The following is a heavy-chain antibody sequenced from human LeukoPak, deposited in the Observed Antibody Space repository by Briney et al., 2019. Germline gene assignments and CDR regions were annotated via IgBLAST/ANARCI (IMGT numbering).Heavy chain of an antibody. D-gene: IGHD3-10*01. CDR2: IHYTGST. CDR1: GASINTTNFY. V-gene: IGHV4-39*01. Sequence: SETLSLTCTVSGASINTTNFYWAWIRQHPGKGLESIGNIHYTGSTYSSASLNSRVTISVDTSKNQFSLKLTSVTVADTAVYFCARQGSMTRGGYWLDPWGQGTLVIVSS. J-gene: IGHJ5*02. CDR3: ARQGSMTRGGYWLDP.